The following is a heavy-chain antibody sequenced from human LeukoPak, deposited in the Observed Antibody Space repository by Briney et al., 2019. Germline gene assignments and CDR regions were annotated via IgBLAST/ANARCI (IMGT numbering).Heavy chain of an antibody. D-gene: IGHD4-17*01. J-gene: IGHJ3*02. CDR2: ISYSGNV. CDR3: ARDFARNSGDYGNDGFDI. CDR1: GGSVNLYY. Sequence: PSETLSLTCSVSGGSVNLYYWTWIRQSPGKGLEWIGCISYSGNVYYNPSLKSRVTITLDTSKKQVSLRLSSVTAADTAVYFCARDFARNSGDYGNDGFDIWGQGTMVTVS. V-gene: IGHV4-59*02.